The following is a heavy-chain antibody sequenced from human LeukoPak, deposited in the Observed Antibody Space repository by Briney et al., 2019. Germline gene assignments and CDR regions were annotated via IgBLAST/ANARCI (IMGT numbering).Heavy chain of an antibody. Sequence: ASVKVSCKASGCTFTGYYMHWVRQAPGQGLEWMGWINPNSGGTNYAQKFQGRVTMTRDTSISTAYMELSRLRSDDTAVYYCARQRGSYNWSYDYWGQGTLVTVSS. CDR2: INPNSGGT. D-gene: IGHD1-26*01. CDR3: ARQRGSYNWSYDY. CDR1: GCTFTGYY. J-gene: IGHJ4*02. V-gene: IGHV1-2*02.